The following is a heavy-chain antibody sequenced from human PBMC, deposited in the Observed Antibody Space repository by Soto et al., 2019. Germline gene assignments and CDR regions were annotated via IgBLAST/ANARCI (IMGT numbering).Heavy chain of an antibody. D-gene: IGHD6-13*01. CDR1: GGSVSSGSYY. J-gene: IGHJ6*02. CDR2: IYYSGST. Sequence: SETLSLTCTVSGGSVSSGSYYWSWIRQPPGKGLEWIGYIYYSGSTKYNPSLKSRVTISVDTSKNQFSLKLSSVTAADTAVYYCARDYMAVAAAGTYYYYGMDVWGQGTTVTVSS. CDR3: ARDYMAVAAAGTYYYYGMDV. V-gene: IGHV4-61*01.